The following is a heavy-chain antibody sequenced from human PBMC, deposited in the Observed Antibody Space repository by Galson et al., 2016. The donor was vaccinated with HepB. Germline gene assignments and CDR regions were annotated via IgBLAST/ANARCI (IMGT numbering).Heavy chain of an antibody. CDR1: GYSFTSNC. Sequence: QSGAEVKKPGESLRISCKVSGYSFTSNCISWVRQLPGKGLEWMGMINPSDSYFKYSPSFQGHVTISADKSISTAYLQWSSLKASGAAMYYCARHRAGRYGGGYCGMDVWGQGTTVTVSS. J-gene: IGHJ6*02. CDR3: ARHRAGRYGGGYCGMDV. V-gene: IGHV5-10-1*01. D-gene: IGHD4-23*01. CDR2: INPSDSYF.